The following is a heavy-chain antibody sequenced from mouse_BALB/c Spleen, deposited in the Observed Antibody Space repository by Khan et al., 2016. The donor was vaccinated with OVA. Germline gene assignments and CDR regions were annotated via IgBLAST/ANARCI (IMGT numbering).Heavy chain of an antibody. J-gene: IGHJ3*01. CDR1: GFTFSSYA. CDR3: ARGYDYDGAWFAY. Sequence: EVELVESGGDLVKPGGSLKLSCAASGFTFSSYAMSWVRQSPEKRLEWVAEISSGGSYTYYPDTVTGRFTISSDNAKNTLYLEMISLRSEDTAMYYCARGYDYDGAWFAYWGQGTLVTVSA. CDR2: ISSGGSYT. D-gene: IGHD2-4*01. V-gene: IGHV5-9-4*01.